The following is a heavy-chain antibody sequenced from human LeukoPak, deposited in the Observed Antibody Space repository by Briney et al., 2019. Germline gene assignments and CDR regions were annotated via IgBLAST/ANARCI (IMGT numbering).Heavy chain of an antibody. D-gene: IGHD3-22*01. CDR2: TYYSGST. J-gene: IGHJ4*02. CDR1: GGSISSGGYY. Sequence: SQTLSLACTVSGGSISSGGYYWSWIRQHPGKGLEWIGYTYYSGSTYYNPCLKSRVTISVDTSKNQFSLKLSSVTAADTAVYYCARLYYYDSSGYYTEDYWGQGTLVTVSS. V-gene: IGHV4-31*03. CDR3: ARLYYYDSSGYYTEDY.